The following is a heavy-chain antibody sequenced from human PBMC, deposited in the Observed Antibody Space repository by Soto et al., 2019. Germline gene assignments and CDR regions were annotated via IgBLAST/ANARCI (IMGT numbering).Heavy chain of an antibody. CDR1: GTSVSGANW. CDR3: ARTGPYSSGNN. Sequence: QVQLQESGPGLVNPLGTLSLTCAVSGTSVSGANWWGWVRQPPGKGLEWIGEIHSSGNTDYNPSLKSRVTISVDMSKNEFSLKLSSVTAADTAVYYCARTGPYSSGNNWGQGTLVTVSS. D-gene: IGHD3-22*01. V-gene: IGHV4-4*02. J-gene: IGHJ4*02. CDR2: IHSSGNT.